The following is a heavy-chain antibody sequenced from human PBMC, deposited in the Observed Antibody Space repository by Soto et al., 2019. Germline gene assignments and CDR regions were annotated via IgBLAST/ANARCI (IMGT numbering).Heavy chain of an antibody. J-gene: IGHJ5*02. CDR3: ARSYGVRVTMVRNWLEP. V-gene: IGHV3-23*01. D-gene: IGHD3-10*01. CDR1: GFTFSHYA. CDR2: ISGSGDST. Sequence: EVPLLQSGGGLVQPGGSLRLSCTASGFTFSHYAMSWVRQAPGKGLEWVSGISGSGDSTYYADSVKGRFTISRDNSNNAQYLQMDSLRAEDTATYYCARSYGVRVTMVRNWLEPWGQGTLVTVSS.